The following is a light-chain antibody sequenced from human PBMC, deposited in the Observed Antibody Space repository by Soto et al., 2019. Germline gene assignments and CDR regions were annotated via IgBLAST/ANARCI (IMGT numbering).Light chain of an antibody. CDR3: CSYAGSYFYV. CDR1: SSDVGGYNY. J-gene: IGLJ1*01. V-gene: IGLV2-14*01. Sequence: QSVLTQPASVSGSPGQSITISCTGTSSDVGGYNYVSWYQQHPGKAPKLMIYEVSNRPSRVSNRFSGSKSGNTASLTISGLQAEDEADYYCCSYAGSYFYVFGTGTKVTVL. CDR2: EVS.